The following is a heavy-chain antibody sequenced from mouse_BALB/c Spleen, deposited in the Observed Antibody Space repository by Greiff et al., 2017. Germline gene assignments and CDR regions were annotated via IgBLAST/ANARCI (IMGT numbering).Heavy chain of an antibody. Sequence: EVQLVESGAELVKPGASVKLSCTASGFNIKDTYMHWVKQRPEQGLEWIGRIDPANGNTKYDPKFQGKATITADTSSNTAYLQLSSLTSEDTAVYYCASLDSSGLDYWGQGTTLTVSS. J-gene: IGHJ2*01. CDR3: ASLDSSGLDY. D-gene: IGHD3-2*01. CDR2: IDPANGNT. V-gene: IGHV14-3*02. CDR1: GFNIKDTY.